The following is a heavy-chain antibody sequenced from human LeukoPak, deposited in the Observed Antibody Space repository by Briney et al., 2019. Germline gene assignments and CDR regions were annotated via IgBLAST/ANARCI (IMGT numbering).Heavy chain of an antibody. V-gene: IGHV3-7*04. Sequence: GGSLRLSCAASGFTFRRYWMSWVRQAPGEGLEWVANIKQDGTEKYYMDSVKGRFSISRDNAKNSLYLQMNALRAEDTAVYYCARDVRPDYWGQGTLVTVST. CDR3: ARDVRPDY. CDR1: GFTFRRYW. J-gene: IGHJ4*02. D-gene: IGHD6-6*01. CDR2: IKQDGTEK.